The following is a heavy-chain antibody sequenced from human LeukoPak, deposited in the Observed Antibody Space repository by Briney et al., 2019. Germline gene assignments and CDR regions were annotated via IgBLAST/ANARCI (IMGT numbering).Heavy chain of an antibody. V-gene: IGHV4-59*01. D-gene: IGHD5-24*01. CDR2: IYYSGST. Sequence: PSETLSLTCTVSGCSISSYYWSWIRQPPGKGLEWIGYIYYSGSTNYNPSLKSRVTISVDTSKNQFSLKLSSVTAADTAVYYCARRRDGYNYDYWGQGTLVTVSS. CDR1: GCSISSYY. J-gene: IGHJ4*02. CDR3: ARRRDGYNYDY.